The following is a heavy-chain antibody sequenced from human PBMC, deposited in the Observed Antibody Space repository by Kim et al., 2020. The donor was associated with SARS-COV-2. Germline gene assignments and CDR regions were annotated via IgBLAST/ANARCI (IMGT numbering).Heavy chain of an antibody. CDR2: IYSGGCT. J-gene: IGHJ4*02. CDR1: GFTVSSNY. CDR3: ASTSTSQNWDYYDRSGYFLYVDF. Sequence: GGSLRLSCVASGFTVSSNYMSWVRQVPGKGLEWVSVIYSGGCTYYEESAKGRLTISSDNSKNTLHLQMNSLRAEDTAVYYCASTSTSQNWDYYDRSGYFLYVDFRCQGSLVTVSS. D-gene: IGHD3-22*01. V-gene: IGHV3-53*01.